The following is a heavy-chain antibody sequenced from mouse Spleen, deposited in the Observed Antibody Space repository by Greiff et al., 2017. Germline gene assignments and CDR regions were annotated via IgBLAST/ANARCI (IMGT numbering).Heavy chain of an antibody. CDR1: GYTFTNYW. Sequence: VKLVESGAELVRPGTSVKISCKASGYTFTNYWLGWVKQRPGHGLEWIGDIYPGGGYTNYNEKYKGKATLTADTSSSTAYMQLSSLTSEDSAVYFCARSTYYGYWGQGTTLTVSS. CDR3: ARSTYYGY. D-gene: IGHD1-1*01. CDR2: IYPGGGYT. J-gene: IGHJ2*01. V-gene: IGHV1-63*02.